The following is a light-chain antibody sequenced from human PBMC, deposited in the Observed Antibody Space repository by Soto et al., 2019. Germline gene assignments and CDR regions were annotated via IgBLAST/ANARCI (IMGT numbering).Light chain of an antibody. CDR1: QSVKSS. CDR3: QQYEEWPLT. V-gene: IGKV3-15*01. Sequence: EKVMTQSPATLSVSPGERATLSCRASQSVKSSLAWYQQKPGQAPRLLIYDAFTRATGIPARFSGRAAGTEFTLTISSRQSEEVAVYYCQQYEEWPLTLGGGTKVEIK. J-gene: IGKJ4*02. CDR2: DAF.